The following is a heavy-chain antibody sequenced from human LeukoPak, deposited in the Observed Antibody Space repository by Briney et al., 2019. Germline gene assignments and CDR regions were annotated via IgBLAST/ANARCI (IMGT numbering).Heavy chain of an antibody. CDR1: GFTFSTYW. CDR2: IREDGTEI. D-gene: IGHD1-26*01. CDR3: TRHRSWSGYDY. V-gene: IGHV3-7*03. J-gene: IGHJ4*02. Sequence: GGSLRLSCGASGFTFSTYWMTWVRQAPGKGLEWVANIREDGTEIFYEDPVKGGFTISRDNAKNSMYLQMNSLRVEDSGLYYCTRHRSWSGYDYWGQGTLVTVSS.